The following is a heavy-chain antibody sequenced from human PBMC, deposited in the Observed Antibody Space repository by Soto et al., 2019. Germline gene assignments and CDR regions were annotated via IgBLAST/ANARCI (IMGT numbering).Heavy chain of an antibody. V-gene: IGHV3-33*01. CDR3: ARAGGDTAMVVDY. CDR1: GFTFSSYG. D-gene: IGHD5-18*01. CDR2: IWYDGSNK. J-gene: IGHJ4*02. Sequence: QVQLVESGGGVVQPGRSLRLSCAASGFTFSSYGMHWVRQAPGKGLEWVAVIWYDGSNKYYADSVKGRFTISRDNSKNTLYLQMNSLRAEDTAVYYCARAGGDTAMVVDYWGQGTLVTVSS.